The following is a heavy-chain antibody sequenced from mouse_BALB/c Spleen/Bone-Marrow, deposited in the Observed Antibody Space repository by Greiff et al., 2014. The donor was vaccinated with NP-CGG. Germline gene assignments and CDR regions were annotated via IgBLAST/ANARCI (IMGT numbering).Heavy chain of an antibody. CDR2: INPYNGDT. Sequence: VQLQQSGPELVKPGASVKISCKASGYSFTGYFMNWVMQSHGKSLEWIGRINPYNGDTFYNQKFKGKATLTVDKSSSTAHMELRSLASEDSAVYYCTRVTMDWYFDVWGAGTTVTVSS. J-gene: IGHJ1*01. D-gene: IGHD1-1*02. CDR1: GYSFTGYF. CDR3: TRVTMDWYFDV. V-gene: IGHV1-20*02.